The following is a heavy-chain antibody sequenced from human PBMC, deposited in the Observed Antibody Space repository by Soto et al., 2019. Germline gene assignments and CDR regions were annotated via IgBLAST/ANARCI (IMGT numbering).Heavy chain of an antibody. CDR1: GFTFSSYG. Sequence: QVQLVESGGGVVQPGRSLRLSCAASGFTFSSYGMHWVRQAPGKGLEWVAVIWHDGSNKYYADSVKGRFTISRDNSKNTLYLQMNGLRAEDTAVYYCARDGDPVLLWFGEGNWFDPWGQGTLVTVSS. D-gene: IGHD3-10*01. J-gene: IGHJ5*02. CDR3: ARDGDPVLLWFGEGNWFDP. CDR2: IWHDGSNK. V-gene: IGHV3-33*01.